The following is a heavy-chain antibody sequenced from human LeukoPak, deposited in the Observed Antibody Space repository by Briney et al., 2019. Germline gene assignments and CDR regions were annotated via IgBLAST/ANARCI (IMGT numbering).Heavy chain of an antibody. CDR2: INPNSGGA. CDR3: ARDLTSTPNWEFDY. D-gene: IGHD1-26*01. J-gene: IGHJ4*02. V-gene: IGHV1-2*04. Sequence: ASVKVSCKASGYTFADYFIHWVRQAPGQGLEWMGRINPNSGGAEYAPKFQGWVTMTRDTSISTAYVEVSRLISDDTAVYYCARDLTSTPNWEFDYWGQGTLVIVSS. CDR1: GYTFADYF.